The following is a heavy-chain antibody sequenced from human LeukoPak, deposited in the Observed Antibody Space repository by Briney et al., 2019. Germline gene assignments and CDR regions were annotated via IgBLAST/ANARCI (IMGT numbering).Heavy chain of an antibody. CDR2: ISWNGGSI. V-gene: IGHV3-9*01. D-gene: IGHD6-19*01. J-gene: IGHJ4*02. Sequence: PGGSLRLSCAASGFTFSSYWMHWVRQAPGKGLEWVSGISWNGGSIGYADSVKGRFTISRDNAKNSLYLQMNSLRAEDTALYYCAKTAVAGTGGEFDYWGQGTLVTVSS. CDR3: AKTAVAGTGGEFDY. CDR1: GFTFSSYW.